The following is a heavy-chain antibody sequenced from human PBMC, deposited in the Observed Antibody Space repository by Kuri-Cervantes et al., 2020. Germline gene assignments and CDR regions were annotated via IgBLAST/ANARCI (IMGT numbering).Heavy chain of an antibody. CDR2: INHSGST. Sequence: SQTLSLTCAVYGGSFSGYHWSWIRQPPGKGLEWIGEINHSGSTNYNPSLKSRVTISVDTSKNQFSLKLSSVTAADTAVYYCARLSVFGTPLDYWGQGTLVTVSS. CDR3: ARLSVFGTPLDY. J-gene: IGHJ4*02. D-gene: IGHD3-10*02. V-gene: IGHV4-34*01. CDR1: GGSFSGYH.